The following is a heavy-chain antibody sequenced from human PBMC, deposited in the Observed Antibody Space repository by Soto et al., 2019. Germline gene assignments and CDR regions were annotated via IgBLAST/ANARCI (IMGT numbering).Heavy chain of an antibody. CDR3: ARGVKMTTPQNYFFDS. Sequence: LKISCQGSGYSFTSYWVTWVRQVPGKGLEWMGRIDPSDFSINYSPSFRGRVIISADRSSNIAHLQWSSLEASDTAIYFCARGVKMTTPQNYFFDSWGQGTQVTVSS. V-gene: IGHV5-10-1*01. CDR1: GYSFTSYW. J-gene: IGHJ4*02. D-gene: IGHD3-10*01. CDR2: IDPSDFSI.